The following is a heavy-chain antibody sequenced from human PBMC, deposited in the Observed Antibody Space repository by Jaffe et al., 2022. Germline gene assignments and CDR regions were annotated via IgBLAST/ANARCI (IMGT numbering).Heavy chain of an antibody. CDR2: INAGNGNT. CDR3: AILHDYGDYGADY. J-gene: IGHJ4*02. CDR1: GYTFTSYA. Sequence: QVQLVQSGAEVKKPGASVKVSCKASGYTFTSYAMHWVRQAPGQRLEWMGWINAGNGNTKYSQKFQGRVTITRDTSASTAYMELSSLRSEDTAVYYCAILHDYGDYGADYWGQGTLVTVSS. V-gene: IGHV1-3*01. D-gene: IGHD4-17*01.